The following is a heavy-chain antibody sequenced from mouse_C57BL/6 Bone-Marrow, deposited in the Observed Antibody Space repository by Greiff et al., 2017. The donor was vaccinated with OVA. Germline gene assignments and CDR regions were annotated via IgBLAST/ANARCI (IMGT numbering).Heavy chain of an antibody. CDR3: ARQGGYRAWFAY. Sequence: EVQLMESGGGLVQPGGSLKLSCAASGFTFSDYYMYWVRQTPEKRLEWVAYISNGGGSTYYPDTVKGRFTISRDNAKNTLYLQMSRLKSEDTAMYYCARQGGYRAWFAYWGQGTLVTVSA. J-gene: IGHJ3*01. CDR1: GFTFSDYY. D-gene: IGHD2-2*01. CDR2: ISNGGGST. V-gene: IGHV5-12*01.